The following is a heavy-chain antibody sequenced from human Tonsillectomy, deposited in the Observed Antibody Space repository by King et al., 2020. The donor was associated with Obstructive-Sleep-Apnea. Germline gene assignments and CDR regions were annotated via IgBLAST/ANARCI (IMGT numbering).Heavy chain of an antibody. D-gene: IGHD6-13*01. CDR3: ARVPLHYSSSFN. Sequence: MQLQESGPGLVKPSETLSLTCTVSGGSISSSGYYWGWIRQPPGKGLEWIGSIYYSGSTYYNPSLKSRVTISLDTSKNQFSLKLSSVTAADTAVYYCARVPLHYSSSFNWGQGTLVTVSS. V-gene: IGHV4-39*07. J-gene: IGHJ4*02. CDR1: GGSISSSGYY. CDR2: IYYSGST.